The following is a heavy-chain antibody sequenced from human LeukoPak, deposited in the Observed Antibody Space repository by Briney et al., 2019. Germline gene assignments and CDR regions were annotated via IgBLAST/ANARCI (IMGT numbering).Heavy chain of an antibody. J-gene: IGHJ4*02. CDR2: INTNTGNP. Sequence: AAVKVSCKASGYTFTSYGISWVRQAPGQRLEWMGWINTNTGNPTYAQGFTGRFVFSLDTSDNTAYLQISSLQAEDTAVYSCASFFWTSALCYYLDYWGQGTLVTVSS. D-gene: IGHD2-8*01. CDR1: GYTFTSYG. CDR3: ASFFWTSALCYYLDY. V-gene: IGHV7-4-1*02.